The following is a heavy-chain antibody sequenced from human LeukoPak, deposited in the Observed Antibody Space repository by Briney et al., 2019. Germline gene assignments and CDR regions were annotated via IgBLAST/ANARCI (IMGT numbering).Heavy chain of an antibody. CDR3: ARGNYYGSGSYPDY. D-gene: IGHD3-10*01. J-gene: IGHJ4*02. V-gene: IGHV1-18*01. Sequence: GASVKVSCKASGFTFTNYGISWVRQAPGQGLEWVGWISAYNGDTNYAQSLQGRVTMTTDTSTSTAYMELRSLRSDDTAVYYCARGNYYGSGSYPDYWGQGTLVTVSS. CDR2: ISAYNGDT. CDR1: GFTFTNYG.